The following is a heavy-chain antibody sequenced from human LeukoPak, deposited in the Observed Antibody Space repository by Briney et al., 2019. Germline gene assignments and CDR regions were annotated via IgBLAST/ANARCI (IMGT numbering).Heavy chain of an antibody. Sequence: GGSLRLSCAASGFTFSSYWMHWVRQAPGKGLVWVSRINSDGSSTSYSDSVKGRFTISRDNAKNTLYLQMNSLRAEDTAVYYCARSGGYSSSWSIFDYWGQGTLVTVSS. D-gene: IGHD6-13*01. CDR3: ARSGGYSSSWSIFDY. V-gene: IGHV3-74*01. CDR1: GFTFSSYW. J-gene: IGHJ4*02. CDR2: INSDGSST.